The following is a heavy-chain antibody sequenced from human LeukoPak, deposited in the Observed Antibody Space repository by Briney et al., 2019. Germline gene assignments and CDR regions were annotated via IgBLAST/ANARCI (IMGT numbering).Heavy chain of an antibody. Sequence: GGSLRLSCAASGFTFSSYAMSWVRQAPGKGLEWVSAISGSGGSTYYADPVKGRFTISRDNSKNTLYLQMNSLRAEDTAVYYCAKDLEPEDIVVVVAANLGYDYWGQGTLVTVSS. D-gene: IGHD2-15*01. CDR2: ISGSGGST. CDR1: GFTFSSYA. V-gene: IGHV3-23*01. CDR3: AKDLEPEDIVVVVAANLGYDY. J-gene: IGHJ4*02.